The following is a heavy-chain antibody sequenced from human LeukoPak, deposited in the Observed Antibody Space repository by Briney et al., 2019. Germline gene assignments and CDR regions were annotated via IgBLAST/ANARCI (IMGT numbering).Heavy chain of an antibody. CDR1: GFTFSSYA. J-gene: IGHJ4*02. Sequence: GGSLRLSCAASGFTFSSYAMSWVRRAPGKGLEWISVISGSGDYTYYADSVKGRFTIYRDNPKNTLYMQMNSLRAEDTAVYYCAKEGIAAAGTSYSRFDYWGQGTLVTVSS. CDR2: ISGSGDYT. D-gene: IGHD6-13*01. CDR3: AKEGIAAAGTSYSRFDY. V-gene: IGHV3-23*01.